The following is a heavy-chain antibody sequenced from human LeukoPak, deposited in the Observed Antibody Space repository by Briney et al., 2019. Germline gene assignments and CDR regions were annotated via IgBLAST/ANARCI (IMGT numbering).Heavy chain of an antibody. Sequence: GGSLRLSCAPSGFAFSTYAMNGVRQAPGKGLEWVSGVSGSGAKTYYADSVKGRFTISRDNSHNTVYLQMSGLRAEDTAVYYCAKDGLRGGDHYYYIDVWGKGATVAVSS. CDR3: AKDGLRGGDHYYYIDV. D-gene: IGHD3-16*01. J-gene: IGHJ6*03. V-gene: IGHV3-23*01. CDR2: VSGSGAKT. CDR1: GFAFSTYA.